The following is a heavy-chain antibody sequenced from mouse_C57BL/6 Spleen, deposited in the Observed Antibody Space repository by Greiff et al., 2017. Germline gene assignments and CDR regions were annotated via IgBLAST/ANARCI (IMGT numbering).Heavy chain of an antibody. CDR3: ARIAYYAMDY. CDR2: ISSGSSTI. CDR1: GFTFSDYG. V-gene: IGHV5-17*01. Sequence: EVHLVESGGGLVKPGGSLKLSCAASGFTFSDYGMHWVRQAPEQGLEWVAYISSGSSTIYYADTVKGRFTISRDNAKNTLFLQMTSLRSEDTAMYYCARIAYYAMDYWGQGTSVTVSS. J-gene: IGHJ4*01.